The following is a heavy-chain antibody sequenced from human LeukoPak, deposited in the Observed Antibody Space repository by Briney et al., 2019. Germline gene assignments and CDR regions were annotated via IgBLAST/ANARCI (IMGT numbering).Heavy chain of an antibody. CDR1: GFTFSSYS. CDR3: AKDTSSGWYGLWDY. V-gene: IGHV3-48*04. D-gene: IGHD6-19*01. Sequence: GGSLRLSCAASGFTFSSYSMNWVRQAPGKGLEWVSYISSSSSTIYYADSVKGRFTISRDNAKNSLYLQMNSLRAEDTALYYCAKDTSSGWYGLWDYWGQGTLVTVSS. J-gene: IGHJ4*02. CDR2: ISSSSSTI.